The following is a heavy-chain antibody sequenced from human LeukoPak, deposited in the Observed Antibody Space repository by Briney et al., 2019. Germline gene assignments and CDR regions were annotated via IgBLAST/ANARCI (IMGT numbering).Heavy chain of an antibody. CDR1: GYTFTSYD. Sequence: ASVKVSCKASGYTFTSYDINWVRQATGQGLEWMGWMNPNSGNTGYAQKFQGRVTITRNTSISTAYMELSSLRSEDTAVYYCARAVAGTMYYYYYYMDVWGKGTTVTVSS. D-gene: IGHD1-7*01. CDR3: ARAVAGTMYYYYYYMDV. J-gene: IGHJ6*03. CDR2: MNPNSGNT. V-gene: IGHV1-8*03.